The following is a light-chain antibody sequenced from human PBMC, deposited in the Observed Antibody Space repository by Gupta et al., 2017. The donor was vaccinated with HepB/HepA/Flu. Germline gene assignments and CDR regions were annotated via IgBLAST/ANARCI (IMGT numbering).Light chain of an antibody. V-gene: IGKV4-1*01. CDR2: CAS. Sequence: DLVITNSAVSLAQSPGELASINWKSSQRVLCSSNNKNYLSWYQQKPGQHPKLLIFCASTRESRVTDRFSGSRSGTAFFTPISSLQAEDVAVYYCQQYCSNPLTFGAGTKVEIK. CDR3: QQYCSNPLT. J-gene: IGKJ3*01. CDR1: QRVLCSSNNKNY.